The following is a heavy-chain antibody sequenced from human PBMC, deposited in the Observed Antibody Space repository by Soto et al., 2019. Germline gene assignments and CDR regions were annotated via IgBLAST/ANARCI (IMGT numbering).Heavy chain of an antibody. V-gene: IGHV4-59*08. CDR2: IYYSGST. J-gene: IGHJ6*03. CDR3: ATSKTIPIPITIFGVVTPDYYYMDV. Sequence: PSETLSLTCTVSGGSISSYYWSWIRQPPGKGLEWIGYIYYSGSTNYNPSLKSRVTISVDTSKNQFPLKLSSVTAADTAVYYCATSKTIPIPITIFGVVTPDYYYMDVWGKGTTVTVSS. CDR1: GGSISSYY. D-gene: IGHD3-3*01.